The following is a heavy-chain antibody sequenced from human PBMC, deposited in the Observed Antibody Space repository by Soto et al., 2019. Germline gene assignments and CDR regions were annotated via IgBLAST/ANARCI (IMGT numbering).Heavy chain of an antibody. CDR3: ESDVVAFNYGSAYFDY. CDR2: IGYDGSNQ. CDR1: GYTYSTYA. Sequence: PVASVTLSCAATGYTYSTYALYRVRQAPGKRLEWVAVIGYDGSNQYYADSVKGRFTISIDNAKNVLYLQMNSLRAEDMAVYYWESDVVAFNYGSAYFDYWGPGTPVTVS. V-gene: IGHV3-33*07. D-gene: IGHD3-10*01. J-gene: IGHJ4*02.